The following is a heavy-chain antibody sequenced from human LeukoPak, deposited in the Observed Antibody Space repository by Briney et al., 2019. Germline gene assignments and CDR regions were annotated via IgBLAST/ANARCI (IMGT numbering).Heavy chain of an antibody. D-gene: IGHD6-25*01. CDR1: GGSISGYY. CDR3: TRRTRIAAGVYNIDF. J-gene: IGHJ4*02. Sequence: SETLSLTCTVSGGSISGYYWNWIRQPPGKRLEWLGYIYPSGNSDYNPSLKGRVSMSVDTSKKQISLRLSSVTAADTAVYYCTRRTRIAAGVYNIDFWGQGTLVTVSS. V-gene: IGHV4-4*09. CDR2: IYPSGNS.